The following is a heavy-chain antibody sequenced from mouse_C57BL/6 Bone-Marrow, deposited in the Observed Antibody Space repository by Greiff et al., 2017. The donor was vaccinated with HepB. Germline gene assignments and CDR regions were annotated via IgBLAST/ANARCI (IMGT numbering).Heavy chain of an antibody. J-gene: IGHJ2*01. CDR2: INPSTGGT. D-gene: IGHD2-3*01. CDR1: GYSFTGYY. CDR3: ARSDGYYGGDY. V-gene: IGHV1-42*01. Sequence: EVQLQQSGPELVKPGASVKISCKASGYSFTGYYMNWVKQSPEKSLEWIGEINPSTGGTTYNQKFKAKATLTVDKSSSTAYMQLKSLTSEDSAVYYSARSDGYYGGDYWGQGTTLTVSS.